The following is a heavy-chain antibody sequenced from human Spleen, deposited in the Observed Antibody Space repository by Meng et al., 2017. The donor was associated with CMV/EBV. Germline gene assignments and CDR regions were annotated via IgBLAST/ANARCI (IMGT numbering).Heavy chain of an antibody. CDR2: IYYSGST. Sequence: SETLSLTCTVSGGSISSYYWSWIRQPPGKGLEWIGSIYYSGSTYYNPSLKSRVTISVDTSKNQFSLKLSSVTAADTAVYYCARVHCSSTSCYHNWFDPWGQGTLVTVSS. V-gene: IGHV4-59*12. CDR3: ARVHCSSTSCYHNWFDP. CDR1: GGSISSYY. J-gene: IGHJ5*02. D-gene: IGHD2-2*01.